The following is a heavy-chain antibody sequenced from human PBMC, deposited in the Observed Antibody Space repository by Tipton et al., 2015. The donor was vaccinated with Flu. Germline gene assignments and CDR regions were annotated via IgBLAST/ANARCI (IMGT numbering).Heavy chain of an antibody. V-gene: IGHV3-53*05. CDR3: TRGQGANP. J-gene: IGHJ5*02. CDR1: GFTVNSNY. Sequence: SLRLSCAASGFTVNSNYMSWVRQAPGKGLEWVSVIYSDGRAYYVDSVKGRFTVSRDDSKNMLSLQMDSRRAEDTAVYYCTRGQGANPWGQGTLVTVSS. CDR2: IYSDGRA.